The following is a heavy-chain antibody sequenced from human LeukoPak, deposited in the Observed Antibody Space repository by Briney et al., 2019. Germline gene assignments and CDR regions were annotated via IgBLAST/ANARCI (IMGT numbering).Heavy chain of an antibody. Sequence: GGSLRLSCTGSGFTFGDYPINWVRQAPGKGLEWVGFIRSKAYGETIDYAASVKGRFTISRDDSKSIAYLQMNSLKTEDTAVYYCARSIFGVVMDYWGQGTLVTVSS. CDR2: IRSKAYGETI. CDR1: GFTFGDYP. V-gene: IGHV3-49*04. CDR3: ARSIFGVVMDY. J-gene: IGHJ4*02. D-gene: IGHD3-3*01.